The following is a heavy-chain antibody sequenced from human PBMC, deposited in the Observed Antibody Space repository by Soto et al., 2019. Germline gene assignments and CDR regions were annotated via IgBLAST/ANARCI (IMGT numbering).Heavy chain of an antibody. V-gene: IGHV3-30*18. CDR3: AKDGPGYCCGDCYPWDYYYYGMDV. CDR1: GFTFSSYG. J-gene: IGHJ6*02. CDR2: ISYDGSNK. D-gene: IGHD2-21*02. Sequence: GGSLRLSCAASGFTFSSYGMHWVRQAPGKGLEWVAVISYDGSNKYYANSVKGRFTISRDNSKNTLYLQMNSRRAEDTAVYYCAKDGPGYCCGDCYPWDYYYYGMDVWGQGTTVTVSS.